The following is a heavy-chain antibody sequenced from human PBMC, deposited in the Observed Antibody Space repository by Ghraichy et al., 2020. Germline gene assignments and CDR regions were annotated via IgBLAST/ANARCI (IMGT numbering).Heavy chain of an antibody. J-gene: IGHJ4*02. V-gene: IGHV4-39*01. CDR1: GGSISSGSYY. D-gene: IGHD3-10*01. CDR3: ARRQDSGKPYFDS. CDR2: IYYSGSS. Sequence: SETLSLTCTVSGGSISSGSYYWGWIRQPPGKGPEWIGFIYYSGSSYYNPSLKSRVTISVDTSKNQFSLQLRSVTAADTAVYYCARRQDSGKPYFDSWGQGTLVTVSS.